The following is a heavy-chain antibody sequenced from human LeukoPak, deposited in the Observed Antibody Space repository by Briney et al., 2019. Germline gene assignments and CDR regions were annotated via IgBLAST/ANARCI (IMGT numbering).Heavy chain of an antibody. D-gene: IGHD5-12*01. V-gene: IGHV4-4*07. Sequence: SETLSLTCTVSGGSISSYYWSWIRQPAGKGLEGIGRIYTSGSTNYNPSLKSRVTMSVDTSKNQFSLKLSSVSAADTAVYYCARDSGSGYDSRYYYYYGMDVWGQGTTVTVSS. CDR1: GGSISSYY. J-gene: IGHJ6*02. CDR2: IYTSGST. CDR3: ARDSGSGYDSRYYYYYGMDV.